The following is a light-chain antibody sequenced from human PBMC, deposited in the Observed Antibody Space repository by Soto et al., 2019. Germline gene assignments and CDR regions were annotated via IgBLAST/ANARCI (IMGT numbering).Light chain of an antibody. J-gene: IGLJ2*01. Sequence: QSALTQPPSASGSPGHSVTISCTGTSSDVGGYNYVSWYQQHPGKAPQLMIYEVSRRPSGVPDRFSGSKSGNTASLTVSGLQAEDEADCYCGSYARSNNLLFGGGTKLTVL. CDR2: EVS. V-gene: IGLV2-8*01. CDR1: SSDVGGYNY. CDR3: GSYARSNNLL.